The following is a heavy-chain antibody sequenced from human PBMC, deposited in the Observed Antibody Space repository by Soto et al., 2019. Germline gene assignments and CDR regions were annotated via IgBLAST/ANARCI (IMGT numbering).Heavy chain of an antibody. Sequence: EVQLVESGGGLVQPGGSLRLSCAASGFTFNTYWMHWVRQAPGKGLVWVSRANSDGSSTTYADSVKGRFTISRDNARNTLYLQMNSLRAEDTAVYYCTRVVRFESADYSYSYGMDVWGQGTTVTVSS. CDR3: TRVVRFESADYSYSYGMDV. D-gene: IGHD2-15*01. V-gene: IGHV3-74*03. CDR2: ANSDGSST. CDR1: GFTFNTYW. J-gene: IGHJ6*02.